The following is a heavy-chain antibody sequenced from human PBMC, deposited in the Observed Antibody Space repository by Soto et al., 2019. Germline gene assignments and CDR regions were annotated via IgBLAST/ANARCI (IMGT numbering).Heavy chain of an antibody. D-gene: IGHD6-6*01. CDR1: GGSISSSSYY. CDR3: ARLRPDPYSSSHDEYYYYYYMDV. J-gene: IGHJ6*03. V-gene: IGHV4-39*01. CDR2: IYYSGST. Sequence: SETLSLTCTVSGGSISSSSYYWGWIRQPPGKGLEWIGSIYYSGSTYYNPSLKSRVTISVDTSKNQFSLKLSSVTAADTAVYYCARLRPDPYSSSHDEYYYYYYMDVWGKGTTVTVSS.